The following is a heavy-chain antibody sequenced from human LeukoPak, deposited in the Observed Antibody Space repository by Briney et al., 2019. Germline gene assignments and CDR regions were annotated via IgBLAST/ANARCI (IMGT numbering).Heavy chain of an antibody. J-gene: IGHJ4*02. Sequence: PGRSLRLSCAASGFTFSSYGMHWVRQAPGKGLEWVAVIWYDGSNKYYADSVKGRFTISRDNSKNTLYLQMNSLRAEDTAVYYCARSLPSYDFWSGYYMDYFDYWGQGTLVTVSS. CDR3: ARSLPSYDFWSGYYMDYFDY. CDR2: IWYDGSNK. V-gene: IGHV3-33*01. CDR1: GFTFSSYG. D-gene: IGHD3-3*01.